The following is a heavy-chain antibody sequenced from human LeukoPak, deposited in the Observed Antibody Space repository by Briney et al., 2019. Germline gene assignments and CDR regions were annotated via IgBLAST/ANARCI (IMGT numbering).Heavy chain of an antibody. V-gene: IGHV4-4*07. Sequence: SETLSLTCTVSGASISSYYWSWIRQPAGKGLEWIGRVYTSGSTNYNPSLKSRVTISVDTSKNQFSLKLSSVTAADTAVYYCARDREQLVQSWFDPWGQGTLVTVSS. CDR1: GASISSYY. CDR2: VYTSGST. CDR3: ARDREQLVQSWFDP. J-gene: IGHJ5*02. D-gene: IGHD6-13*01.